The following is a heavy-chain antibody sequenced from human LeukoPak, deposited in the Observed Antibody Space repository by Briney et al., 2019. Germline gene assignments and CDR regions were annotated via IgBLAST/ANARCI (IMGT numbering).Heavy chain of an antibody. CDR1: GFTFRNYA. D-gene: IGHD6-19*01. Sequence: SLSLSFAGSGFTFRNYAMHWVRPAPRKGREGVAGISYDGSNKYYPESVQGRFTISRDNSKHTLYLQMNSLRAEDTAVYYCARARGWSLAMEFDYWGQGTLVTVSS. CDR3: ARARGWSLAMEFDY. J-gene: IGHJ4*02. V-gene: IGHV3-30-3*01. CDR2: ISYDGSNK.